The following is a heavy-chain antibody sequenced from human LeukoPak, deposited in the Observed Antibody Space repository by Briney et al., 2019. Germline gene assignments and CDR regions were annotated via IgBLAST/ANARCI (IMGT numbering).Heavy chain of an antibody. D-gene: IGHD3-22*01. CDR3: AKLQDFYDNSGYSYFDN. J-gene: IGHJ4*02. Sequence: GGSLRLSCAASGFAFSNYAMSWVRQAPGKGLEWVSSITGNALNTYQADFIKGRFTISRDDSKNTLYLHLSSLRVEDTAVYYCAKLQDFYDNSGYSYFDNWGQGTLVSVSS. CDR2: ITGNALNT. V-gene: IGHV3-23*01. CDR1: GFAFSNYA.